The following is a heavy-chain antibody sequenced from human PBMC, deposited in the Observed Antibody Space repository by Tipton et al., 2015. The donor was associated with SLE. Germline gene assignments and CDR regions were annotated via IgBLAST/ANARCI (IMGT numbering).Heavy chain of an antibody. J-gene: IGHJ6*02. Sequence: LRLSCSVSGDSVTNGNYYWGWIRQPPWQGLEWIGSVFYRGVTYYNPSLESRVTVSVDTSKNQFSLRLSSVTAADTGTYYCAREIQGHRWYYYPLDVWGQGTTVTVSS. D-gene: IGHD2/OR15-2a*01. CDR1: GDSVTNGNYY. V-gene: IGHV4-39*07. CDR2: VFYRGVT. CDR3: AREIQGHRWYYYPLDV.